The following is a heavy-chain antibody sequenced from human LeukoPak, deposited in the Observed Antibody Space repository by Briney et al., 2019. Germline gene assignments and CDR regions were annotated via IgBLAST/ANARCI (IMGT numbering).Heavy chain of an antibody. D-gene: IGHD1-26*01. CDR2: ISGSGGST. V-gene: IGHV3-23*01. CDR3: AKDPYSGSYYDY. Sequence: GGSLRLSCAASGFTFSSYAMSWVRQAPGKGLDGVSAISGSGGSTYYADSVKGRFTISRDNSKKTLYLQMNSLRAEDTAVYYCAKDPYSGSYYDYWGQGTLVTVSS. CDR1: GFTFSSYA. J-gene: IGHJ4*02.